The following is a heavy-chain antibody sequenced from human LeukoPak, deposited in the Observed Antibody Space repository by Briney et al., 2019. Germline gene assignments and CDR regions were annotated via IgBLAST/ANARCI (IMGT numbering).Heavy chain of an antibody. CDR2: TSGSGGST. J-gene: IGHJ4*02. CDR3: AKAELSYGVKELYFDY. CDR1: GFTFSSYA. V-gene: IGHV3-23*01. D-gene: IGHD5-18*01. Sequence: GGSLRLSCAASGFTFSSYAMSWVRQAPGKGLEWVSATSGSGGSTYYTDSVKGRFTISRDNSKNTLYLQMNSLRAEDTAVYYCAKAELSYGVKELYFDYWGQGTLVTVSS.